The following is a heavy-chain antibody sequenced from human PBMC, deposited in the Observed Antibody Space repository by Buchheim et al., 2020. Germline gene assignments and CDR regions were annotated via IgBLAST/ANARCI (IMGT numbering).Heavy chain of an antibody. V-gene: IGHV3-21*01. D-gene: IGHD4-11*01. CDR2: ISSSSSYI. CDR3: ASNLQYMKSEKGYYYYGMDV. CDR1: GFTFSSYS. J-gene: IGHJ6*02. Sequence: EVQLVESGGGLVKPGGSLRLSCAASGFTFSSYSMNWVRQAPGKGLEWVSSISSSSSYIYYADSVKGRFTISRDNAKNSLYLQMNSLRAEDTAVYYCASNLQYMKSEKGYYYYGMDVWGQGTT.